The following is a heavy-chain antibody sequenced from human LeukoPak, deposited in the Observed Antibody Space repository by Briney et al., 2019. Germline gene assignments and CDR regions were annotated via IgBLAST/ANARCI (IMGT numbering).Heavy chain of an antibody. CDR1: GGSISSYY. D-gene: IGHD4-23*01. Sequence: SETLSLTCSVSGGSISSYYWNWIRQPPGKGLELIGFINNSGSTKYNPSLKSRVTISVDTSKNQFSLKLSSVTAADTAVYYCAREKGGNSGSHYWGQGTLVTVSS. J-gene: IGHJ4*02. CDR3: AREKGGNSGSHY. CDR2: INNSGST. V-gene: IGHV4-59*01.